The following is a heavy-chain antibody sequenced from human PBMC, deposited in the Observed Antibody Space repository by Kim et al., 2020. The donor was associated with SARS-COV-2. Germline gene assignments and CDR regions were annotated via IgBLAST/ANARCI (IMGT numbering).Heavy chain of an antibody. D-gene: IGHD3-22*01. Sequence: SETLSLTCTVSGGSISSYYWSWIRQPPGKGLEWIGYIYYSGSTNYNPSLKSRVTISVDTSKNQFSLKLSSVTAADTAVYYCARHGSGYYYEGYAFDIWGQGTMVTVSS. CDR2: IYYSGST. J-gene: IGHJ3*02. V-gene: IGHV4-59*01. CDR1: GGSISSYY. CDR3: ARHGSGYYYEGYAFDI.